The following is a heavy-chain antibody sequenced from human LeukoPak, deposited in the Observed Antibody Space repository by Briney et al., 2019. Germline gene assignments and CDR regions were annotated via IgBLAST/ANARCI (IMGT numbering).Heavy chain of an antibody. V-gene: IGHV1-46*01. D-gene: IGHD3-3*01. CDR3: ARDFPSPLYYDFWSGPKTTRESNWFDP. Sequence: GASVKVSCKASGYTFTSYYMHWVRQAPGQGLEWMGIINPSGGSTSYAQKFQGRVTMTRDTSTSTVYMELSSLRSEDTAVYYCARDFPSPLYYDFWSGPKTTRESNWFDPWGQGTLVTVSS. J-gene: IGHJ5*02. CDR1: GYTFTSYY. CDR2: INPSGGST.